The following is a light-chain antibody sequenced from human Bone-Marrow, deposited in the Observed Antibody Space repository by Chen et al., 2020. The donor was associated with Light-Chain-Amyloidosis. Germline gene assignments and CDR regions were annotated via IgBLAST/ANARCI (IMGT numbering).Light chain of an antibody. J-gene: IGLJ3*02. V-gene: IGLV9-49*01. CDR1: SGYSDYR. CDR2: VGTGGIVG. CDR3: GADHGSGSNFVWV. Sequence: QPVLTQTPSASASLGASVTLTCTLSSGYSDYRVDWYQQRPGKGPRFVMRVGTGGIVGSKGDDIPHRFSVSGSGLNRYLTIKNIQEEDESDYHCGADHGSGSNFVWVFGGGTKLTVL.